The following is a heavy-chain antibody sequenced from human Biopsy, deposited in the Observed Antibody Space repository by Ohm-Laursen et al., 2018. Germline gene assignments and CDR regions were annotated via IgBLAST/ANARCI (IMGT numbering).Heavy chain of an antibody. CDR2: VYYTGST. J-gene: IGHJ2*01. Sequence: SETLSLTCTVSGGSISSGGSYWSWIRQRPGKGLEWIGYVYYTGSTGYNPSLQSRVTISVDTSKNHFSLRLRSVTPADTAIYYCARDRGYYSDRTVPGYFDLWGRGTLVTVSS. CDR3: ARDRGYYSDRTVPGYFDL. D-gene: IGHD3-22*01. CDR1: GGSISSGGSY. V-gene: IGHV4-61*03.